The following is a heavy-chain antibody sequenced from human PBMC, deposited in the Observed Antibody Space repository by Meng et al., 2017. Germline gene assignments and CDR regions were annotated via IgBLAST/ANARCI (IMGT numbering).Heavy chain of an antibody. Sequence: QVQRVQFGSELKKPGASVKVSCKASGYTFTSYAMNWVRQAPGQGLEWMGWINTNTGNPTYAQGFTGRFVFSLDTSVSTAYLQISSLKAEDTAVYYCARDSYYYDSSGSTSHDYWGQGTLVTVSS. CDR2: INTNTGNP. D-gene: IGHD3-22*01. CDR1: GYTFTSYA. V-gene: IGHV7-4-1*02. J-gene: IGHJ4*02. CDR3: ARDSYYYDSSGSTSHDY.